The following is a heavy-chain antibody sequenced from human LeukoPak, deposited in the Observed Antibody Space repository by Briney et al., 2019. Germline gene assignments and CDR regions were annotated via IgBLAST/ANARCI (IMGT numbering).Heavy chain of an antibody. J-gene: IGHJ4*02. CDR3: ARDAYYYDSSGYYLPAGADY. CDR1: GGTFSSYA. V-gene: IGHV1-69*13. Sequence: ASVKVSCKASGGTFSSYAISWVRQAPGQGLEWMGGIIPIFGTANYAQKFQGRVTITADESTSTAYMELSSLRSEDTAVYYCARDAYYYDSSGYYLPAGADYWGQGTLVTVSS. D-gene: IGHD3-22*01. CDR2: IIPIFGTA.